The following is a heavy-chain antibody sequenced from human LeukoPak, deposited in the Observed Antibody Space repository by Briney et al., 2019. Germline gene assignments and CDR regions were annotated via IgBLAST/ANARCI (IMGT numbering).Heavy chain of an antibody. CDR2: ITGGGLHT. CDR1: GFTFSRYP. V-gene: IGHV3-23*01. J-gene: IGHJ4*02. CDR3: AKSLRNYVY. Sequence: GGALTHSRPATGFTFSRYPMTWVRQAPGKGLEWVSAITGGGLHTYYADSVKGRFTVSRDNSKNTLYLQMNSLRAEDTAVYYCAKSLRNYVYWGQGTLVTVSS. D-gene: IGHD1-7*01.